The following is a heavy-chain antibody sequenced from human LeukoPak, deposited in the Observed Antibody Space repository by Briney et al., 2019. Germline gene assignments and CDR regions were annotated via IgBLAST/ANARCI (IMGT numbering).Heavy chain of an antibody. CDR2: ISSSGSTI. CDR3: ARGVVVAVTGFDY. CDR1: GFTFSSYE. Sequence: PGGSLRLSCAASGFTFSSYEMNWVRQAPGKGLEWVSYISSSGSTIYYADSVKGRFTISRDNAKNSLYLQMDSLRAEDTAVYYCARGVVVAVTGFDYWGQGTLVTVSS. D-gene: IGHD2-15*01. V-gene: IGHV3-48*03. J-gene: IGHJ4*02.